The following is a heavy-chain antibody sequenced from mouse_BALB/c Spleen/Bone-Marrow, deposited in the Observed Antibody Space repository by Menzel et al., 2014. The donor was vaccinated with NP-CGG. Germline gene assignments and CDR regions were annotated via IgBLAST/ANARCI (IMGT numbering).Heavy chain of an antibody. Sequence: EVKLMESGPELVKPGASVKISCKASGYSFTGYFMNWVMQSHGKSLEWIGRINPYNGDTFYNQKLKGKATLTVDKSSSTAHMELRSLASEDSAVYYCARDYYDYYFDYWGQGTTLIVSS. CDR1: GYSFTGYF. CDR2: INPYNGDT. D-gene: IGHD2-4*01. J-gene: IGHJ2*01. V-gene: IGHV1-20*02. CDR3: ARDYYDYYFDY.